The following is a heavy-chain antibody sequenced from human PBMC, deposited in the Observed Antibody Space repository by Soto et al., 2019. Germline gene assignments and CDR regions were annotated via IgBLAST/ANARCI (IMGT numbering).Heavy chain of an antibody. CDR1: GGSISSYY. J-gene: IGHJ4*02. CDR2: IYYSGST. D-gene: IGHD3-16*01. Sequence: SETLSLTCTVSGGSISSYYWSWIRQPPGKGLEWIGYIYYSGSTNYNPSLKSRVTISVDTSKNQFSLKLSSVTAADTAVYYCAGGWDYYFDYWGQGTLVTVSS. V-gene: IGHV4-59*01. CDR3: AGGWDYYFDY.